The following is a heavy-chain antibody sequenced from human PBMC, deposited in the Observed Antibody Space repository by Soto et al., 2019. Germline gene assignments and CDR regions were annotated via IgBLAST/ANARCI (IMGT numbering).Heavy chain of an antibody. D-gene: IGHD6-13*01. Sequence: QVQLVQSGAEEKKPGASVKVSCKASGYTFTSYAMHWVRQAPGQRLEWMGWINAGNGNTKYSQKFQGRVTITRDTSASTAYMELSSPRSEDTAVYYCARAPGGPGIAEYWGQGTLVTVSS. CDR3: ARAPGGPGIAEY. J-gene: IGHJ4*02. CDR2: INAGNGNT. V-gene: IGHV1-3*05. CDR1: GYTFTSYA.